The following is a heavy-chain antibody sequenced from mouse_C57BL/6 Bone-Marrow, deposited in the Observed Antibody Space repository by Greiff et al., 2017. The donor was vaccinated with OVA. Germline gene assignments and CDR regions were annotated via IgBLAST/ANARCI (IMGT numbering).Heavy chain of an antibody. CDR3: ARSDYSNYGWFAY. D-gene: IGHD2-5*01. Sequence: VKLQQSGPELVKPGASVKIFCKASGYAFSSSWMNWVKQRPGKGLEWIGRIYPGDGDTNYNGKFKGKATLTADKSSSTAYMQLSSLTSEDSAVYFCARSDYSNYGWFAYWGQGTLVTVSA. CDR1: GYAFSSSW. V-gene: IGHV1-82*01. J-gene: IGHJ3*01. CDR2: IYPGDGDT.